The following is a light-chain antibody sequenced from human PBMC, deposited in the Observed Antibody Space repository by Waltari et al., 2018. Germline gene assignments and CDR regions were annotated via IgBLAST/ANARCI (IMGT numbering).Light chain of an antibody. CDR2: DAS. J-gene: IGKJ5*01. CDR1: QDISSA. CDR3: QQFSNFTVIA. Sequence: AIQLTQSPSSLSAYVGDRVTITCRASQDISSALAWYQQKPGDPPKLRIYDASSLQTGVPSRFIGSRSGTDFTLTISSLQSEDSANYYCQQFSNFTVIAFGQGTRLEIK. V-gene: IGKV1D-13*01.